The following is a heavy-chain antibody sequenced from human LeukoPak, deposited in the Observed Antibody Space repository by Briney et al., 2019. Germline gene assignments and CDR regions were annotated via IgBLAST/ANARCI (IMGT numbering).Heavy chain of an antibody. Sequence: GGSLRLSCAASGFTFSSYAMGWVRQAPGKGLEWVSAISGGGGSTYYADSVKGRFTISRDNSKNTLYLQMNSLRAEDTAVYYCASPITRGNAFDIWGQGTMVTVSS. CDR3: ASPITRGNAFDI. D-gene: IGHD3-16*01. V-gene: IGHV3-23*01. CDR2: ISGGGGST. J-gene: IGHJ3*02. CDR1: GFTFSSYA.